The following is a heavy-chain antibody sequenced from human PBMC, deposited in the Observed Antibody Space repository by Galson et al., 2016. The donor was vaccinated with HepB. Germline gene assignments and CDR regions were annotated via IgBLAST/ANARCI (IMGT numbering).Heavy chain of an antibody. CDR1: SGSISSSCYY. Sequence: SETLSLTCTVSSGSISSSCYYWGWIRQPPGKGLEWIGSVYYSGTAYYDPSLKSRVSISVDTSKNQFSLRLSSVTAGDTAVYFCASHCGGDCYNNLADAFDIWGRGTMVTVSS. D-gene: IGHD2-21*01. CDR3: ASHCGGDCYNNLADAFDI. V-gene: IGHV4-39*01. J-gene: IGHJ3*02. CDR2: VYYSGTA.